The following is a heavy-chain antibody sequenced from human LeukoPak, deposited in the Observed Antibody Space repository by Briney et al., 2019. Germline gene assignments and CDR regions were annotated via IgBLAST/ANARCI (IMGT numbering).Heavy chain of an antibody. V-gene: IGHV3-7*01. Sequence: PGGSLRLSCAASGFTFSSYWMSWVRQAPGKGLEWVANIKQDGSEKCYVDSVKGRFTISRDNAKNSLYLQMNSLRAEDTAVYYCARDGLVVTGSFDYWGQGTLVTVSS. CDR1: GFTFSSYW. D-gene: IGHD2-15*01. J-gene: IGHJ4*02. CDR2: IKQDGSEK. CDR3: ARDGLVVTGSFDY.